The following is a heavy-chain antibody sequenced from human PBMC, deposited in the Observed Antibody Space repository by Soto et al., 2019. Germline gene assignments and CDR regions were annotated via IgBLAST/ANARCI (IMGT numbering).Heavy chain of an antibody. CDR2: IIPMFGTP. V-gene: IGHV1-69*13. D-gene: IGHD3-22*01. J-gene: IGHJ6*02. CDR3: AGPLRDRNFYRGLAV. Sequence: GASVKVSCKASGGTFSSYAISWVRQAPGQGLEWLGGIIPMFGTPNYAQKFQGRVTISADESTTTAYLELSSLRSADTAVYFCAGPLRDRNFYRGLAVWGQGTTGTVSS. CDR1: GGTFSSYA.